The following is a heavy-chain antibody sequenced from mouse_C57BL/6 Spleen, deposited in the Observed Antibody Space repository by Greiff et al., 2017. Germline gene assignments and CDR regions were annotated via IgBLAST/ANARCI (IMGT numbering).Heavy chain of an antibody. CDR2: INYYGSST. D-gene: IGHD2-4*01. Sequence: EVKLLESEGGLVQPGSSMKLSCTASGFTFSDYYMAWVRQVPEKGLEWVAYINYYGSSTYYLDSLKSRFIISRDNAKNILYLQMSSLKSEDTATYYCARGDYDYDEGYFDYWGQGTTLTVSS. J-gene: IGHJ2*01. CDR1: GFTFSDYY. CDR3: ARGDYDYDEGYFDY. V-gene: IGHV5-16*01.